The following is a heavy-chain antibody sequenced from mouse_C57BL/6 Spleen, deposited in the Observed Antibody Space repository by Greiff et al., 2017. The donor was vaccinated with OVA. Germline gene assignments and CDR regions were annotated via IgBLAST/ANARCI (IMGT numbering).Heavy chain of an antibody. D-gene: IGHD4-1*01. CDR3: ARRTTGYYYAMDY. J-gene: IGHJ4*01. CDR2: INPNNGGT. CDR1: GYTFTDYY. Sequence: EVQLQQSGPELVKPGASVKISCKASGYTFTDYYMNWVKQSHGKSLEWIGDINPNNGGTSYNQKFKGKATLTVDKSSSTAYMELRSLTSEDSAVYYCARRTTGYYYAMDYWGQGTSVTVSS. V-gene: IGHV1-26*01.